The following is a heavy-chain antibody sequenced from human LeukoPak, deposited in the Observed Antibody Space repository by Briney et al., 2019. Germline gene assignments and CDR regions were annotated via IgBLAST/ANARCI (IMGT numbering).Heavy chain of an antibody. CDR1: GYSFTSYW. CDR3: AITYYDFWSGYSPFDY. V-gene: IGHV5-51*01. D-gene: IGHD3-3*01. Sequence: GASLKISCKGSGYSFTSYWIGWVRQMPGKGLEWMGIIYPGDSDTRYSPSFQGQVTISADKSISTACLQWSSLKASDTAMYYCAITYYDFWSGYSPFDYWGQGTLVTVSS. CDR2: IYPGDSDT. J-gene: IGHJ4*02.